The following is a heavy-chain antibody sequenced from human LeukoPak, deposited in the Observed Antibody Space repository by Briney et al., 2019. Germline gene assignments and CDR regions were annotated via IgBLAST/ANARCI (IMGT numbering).Heavy chain of an antibody. D-gene: IGHD4-17*01. CDR2: IYSGGST. J-gene: IGHJ6*02. Sequence: GGSLRLSCAASGFTVSSNYMSWVRQAPEKGLEWVSVIYSGGSTYYADSVKGRFTISRDNSKNTLYLQMNSLRAEDTAVYYCARDGLYGGYRSYYYGMDVWGQGTTVTVSS. V-gene: IGHV3-66*01. CDR1: GFTVSSNY. CDR3: ARDGLYGGYRSYYYGMDV.